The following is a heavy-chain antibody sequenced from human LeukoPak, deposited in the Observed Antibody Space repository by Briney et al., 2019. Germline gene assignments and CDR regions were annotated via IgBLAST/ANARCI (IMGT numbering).Heavy chain of an antibody. CDR3: AKWGLLTGYSSLGDWFDP. CDR2: IRYDGSNK. V-gene: IGHV3-30*02. CDR1: GFTFSSYG. D-gene: IGHD6-19*01. Sequence: GGSLRLSCEASGFTFSSYGMHWVRQAPGRGLEWVAFIRYDGSNKYYADSVKGRFTISRDNSKNTLYLQMNSVRAEDTAVYYCAKWGLLTGYSSLGDWFDPWGQGTLVTVSS. J-gene: IGHJ5*02.